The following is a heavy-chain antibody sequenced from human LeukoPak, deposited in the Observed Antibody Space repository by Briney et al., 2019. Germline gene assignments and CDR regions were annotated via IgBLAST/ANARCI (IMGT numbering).Heavy chain of an antibody. CDR2: IYTSGST. J-gene: IGHJ4*02. CDR1: GGSISSYY. D-gene: IGHD3-22*01. CDR3: ASGSYDSSGYYYGGVDY. V-gene: IGHV4-4*07. Sequence: SETLSLTCTVSGGSISSYYWSWIRQPAGKGLEWIGRIYTSGSTNYNPSLKSRVTMSVDTSKNQFSLKLSSVTAADTAVYYCASGSYDSSGYYYGGVDYWGQETLVTVSS.